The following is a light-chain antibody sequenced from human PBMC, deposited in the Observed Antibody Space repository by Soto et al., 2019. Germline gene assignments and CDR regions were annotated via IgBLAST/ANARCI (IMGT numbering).Light chain of an antibody. CDR1: QSVSNNY. CDR3: QQSFNTPVT. CDR2: GAS. Sequence: EIVLTQSPGTLSLSPGERATLSCRASQSVSNNYLAWYQQKPGQAPRLVIYGASNRATGIPDRFSASGSGTDFTLTISRLEPEDFAVYYCQQSFNTPVTFGQGTRLEI. V-gene: IGKV3-20*01. J-gene: IGKJ5*01.